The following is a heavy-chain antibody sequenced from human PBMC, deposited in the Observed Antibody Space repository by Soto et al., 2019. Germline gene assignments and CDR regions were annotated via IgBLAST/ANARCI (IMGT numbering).Heavy chain of an antibody. J-gene: IGHJ4*02. CDR1: GFTFSSYA. D-gene: IGHD4-17*01. Sequence: QVQLVESGGGVVQPGRSLRLSCAASGFTFSSYAMHWVRQAPGKGLEWVSVISYDGSNKYYADSVKGRFTISRDNSKNTLYLQMNSLIAEDTAVYYCARSLDGDYGVFDYWGQGTLVTVSS. CDR2: ISYDGSNK. CDR3: ARSLDGDYGVFDY. V-gene: IGHV3-30-3*01.